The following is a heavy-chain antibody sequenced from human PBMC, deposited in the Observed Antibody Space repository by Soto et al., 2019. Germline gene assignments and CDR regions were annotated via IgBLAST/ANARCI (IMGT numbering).Heavy chain of an antibody. Sequence: SVKVSCKASGGTFSSYAISWVRQAPGQGLEWMGGIIPIFGTANYAQKFQGRVTITADESTSTAYMELSSLRSEDTAVYYCARVRFDYGSGSFYYGMDVWGQGTTVTVSS. D-gene: IGHD3-10*01. V-gene: IGHV1-69*13. J-gene: IGHJ6*02. CDR3: ARVRFDYGSGSFYYGMDV. CDR1: GGTFSSYA. CDR2: IIPIFGTA.